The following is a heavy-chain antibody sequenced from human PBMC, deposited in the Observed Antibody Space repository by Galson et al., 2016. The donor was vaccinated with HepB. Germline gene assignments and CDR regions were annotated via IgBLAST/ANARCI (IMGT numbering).Heavy chain of an antibody. V-gene: IGHV1-2*04. CDR1: GYTFIGYY. CDR2: INPNSGGT. Sequence: SVKVSCKASGYTFIGYYIHWVRQAPGQGLEWMGWINPNSGGTNYAQKFQGWVTVTRDTSISTAYMEVSRLSSDDTAVYYCARESLTMVRGAPVYGMDVWGQGTTITVSS. J-gene: IGHJ6*02. D-gene: IGHD3-10*01. CDR3: ARESLTMVRGAPVYGMDV.